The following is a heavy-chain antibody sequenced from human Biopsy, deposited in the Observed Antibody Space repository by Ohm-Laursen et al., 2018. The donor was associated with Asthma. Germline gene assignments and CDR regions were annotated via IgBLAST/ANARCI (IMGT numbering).Heavy chain of an antibody. CDR1: GYSLTDLS. CDR3: ASDFPKDYVRYNFQF. CDR2: HDHEEGGT. V-gene: IGHV1-24*01. Sequence: VASVKVSCKISGYSLTDLSMHWVRQAPGQGLEWMGGHDHEEGGTVNARRFQGRVTMTEDTSTDTVYMELSSLSSDDTAVYYCASDFPKDYVRYNFQFWGQGTLVTVSS. J-gene: IGHJ4*02. D-gene: IGHD4-17*01.